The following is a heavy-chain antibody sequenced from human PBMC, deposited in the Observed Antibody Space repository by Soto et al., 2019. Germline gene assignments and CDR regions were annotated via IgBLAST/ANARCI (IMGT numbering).Heavy chain of an antibody. CDR2: ISSSSSYI. CDR3: ARAGGYSGYYYAFDI. D-gene: IGHD5-12*01. V-gene: IGHV3-21*01. J-gene: IGHJ3*02. CDR1: GFTLSSYS. Sequence: EVQLVESGGGLVKPGGSLRLSCAASGFTLSSYSMNWVRQAPGKGLEWVSSISSSSSYIYYADSVKGRFTISRDNAKNSLYLQMNSLRAEDTAVYYCARAGGYSGYYYAFDIWGQGTMVTVSS.